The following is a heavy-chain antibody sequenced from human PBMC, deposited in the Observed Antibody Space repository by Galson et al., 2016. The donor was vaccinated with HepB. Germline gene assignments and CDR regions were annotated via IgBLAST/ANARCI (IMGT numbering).Heavy chain of an antibody. CDR2: ISYDGSNK. J-gene: IGHJ4*02. CDR1: GFTFTTYG. D-gene: IGHD6-19*01. V-gene: IGHV3-30*03. CDR3: ARKIGGRDSGWDFDY. Sequence: SLRLSCAASGFTFTTYGIHWVRQAPGKGLEWVAVISYDGSNKYYGDSVKGRFTISRDNSQNTLYLQMNSLRTEDTAVYYCARKIGGRDSGWDFDYWGQGTLVTVSS.